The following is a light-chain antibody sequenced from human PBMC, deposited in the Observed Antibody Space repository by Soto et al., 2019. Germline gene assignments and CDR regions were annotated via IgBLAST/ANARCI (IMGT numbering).Light chain of an antibody. Sequence: EIVLTQSPGTLSLSPGERATLSCRASQSVSSSYLAWYQQKPGQAPRLLIYGASSRATGIPDRFSGSGSGTDFTLTIRRLEPEDFAVYSCQQYGSSPYMYTFGQGTKLEIK. CDR2: GAS. CDR3: QQYGSSPYMYT. V-gene: IGKV3-20*01. J-gene: IGKJ2*01. CDR1: QSVSSSY.